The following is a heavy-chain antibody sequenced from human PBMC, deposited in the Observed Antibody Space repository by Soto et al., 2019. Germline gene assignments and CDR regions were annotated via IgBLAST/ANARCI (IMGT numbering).Heavy chain of an antibody. CDR2: IYYTGNT. CDR1: GGSISSNGHY. Sequence: QVQLQESGPELVKPSQTLSLTCTVSGGSISSNGHYWTWIRQHPGKGLEWIAYIYYTGNTYYNPSLKSRLSISVDTSKNQFSLNLRSVTAADTAVYYCAREQWGYDSWGQGTLVTVS. V-gene: IGHV4-31*03. CDR3: AREQWGYDS. D-gene: IGHD2-15*01. J-gene: IGHJ4*02.